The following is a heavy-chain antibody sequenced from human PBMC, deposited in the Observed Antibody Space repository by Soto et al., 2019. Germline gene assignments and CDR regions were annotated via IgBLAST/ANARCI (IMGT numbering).Heavy chain of an antibody. CDR2: ISTDSSNT. J-gene: IGHJ6*02. CDR1: GGSFSDFY. V-gene: IGHV3-11*06. Sequence: GGSLRLSCVVSGGSFSDFYMSWIRKAPGKGLEWVSHISTDSSNTKYGDSVKGRFTVSRDNAKRSLYLQMNSLRVEDTGICYCATYGMDVWGQGTTVTVSS. CDR3: ATYGMDV.